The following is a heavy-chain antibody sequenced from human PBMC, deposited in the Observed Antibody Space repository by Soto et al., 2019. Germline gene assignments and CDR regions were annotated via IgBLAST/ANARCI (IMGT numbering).Heavy chain of an antibody. CDR2: INHSGST. Sequence: KPSETLSLTCAVYGGSFSGYYCSWIRQPPGKGLEWIGEINHSGSTNYNPSLKSRVTISVDTSKNQFSLKLSSVTAADTAVYYCARATRYCDSSGYRPFDPWSQGTLVTVSS. D-gene: IGHD3-22*01. CDR1: GGSFSGYY. V-gene: IGHV4-34*01. CDR3: ARATRYCDSSGYRPFDP. J-gene: IGHJ5*02.